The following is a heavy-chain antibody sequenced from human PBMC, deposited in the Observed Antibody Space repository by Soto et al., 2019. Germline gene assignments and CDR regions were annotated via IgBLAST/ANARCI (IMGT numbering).Heavy chain of an antibody. D-gene: IGHD2-21*01. CDR2: ISDSGSST. Sequence: EVQLLESGGNLVQPGGSLRLSCAASGFTFSDYAMTWVRQAPGKGLEWVSSISDSGSSTYYADSVKGRFTISRDNSKNTLYLQMDTLTVDDTAVYYCARHHIRMIVVKIAFDFWGLGTVVTVSS. V-gene: IGHV3-23*01. J-gene: IGHJ3*01. CDR3: ARHHIRMIVVKIAFDF. CDR1: GFTFSDYA.